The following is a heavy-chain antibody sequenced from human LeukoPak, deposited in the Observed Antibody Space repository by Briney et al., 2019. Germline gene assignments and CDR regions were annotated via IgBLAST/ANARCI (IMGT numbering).Heavy chain of an antibody. Sequence: ASVKVSCKASGYTSTSYGISWVRQAPGQGLEWMGWISAYNGNTNYAQKLQGRVTMTTDTSTSTAYMELRSLRSDDTAVYYCARDSGYDLNLRNWFDPWGQGTLVTVSS. CDR2: ISAYNGNT. J-gene: IGHJ5*02. CDR1: GYTSTSYG. CDR3: ARDSGYDLNLRNWFDP. V-gene: IGHV1-18*01. D-gene: IGHD5-12*01.